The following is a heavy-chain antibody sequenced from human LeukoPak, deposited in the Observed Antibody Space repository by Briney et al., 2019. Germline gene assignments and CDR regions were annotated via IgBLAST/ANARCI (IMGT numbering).Heavy chain of an antibody. Sequence: GGSLRLSCAASGFTFSSYSMNWVRQAPGKGLEWVSYISSSSSTIHYADSVKGRFTISRDNAKNSLYLQMNSLRAEDTAVYYCARDSVLEWLLDYWGQGTLVTVSS. CDR3: ARDSVLEWLLDY. V-gene: IGHV3-48*04. D-gene: IGHD3-3*01. CDR1: GFTFSSYS. CDR2: ISSSSSTI. J-gene: IGHJ4*02.